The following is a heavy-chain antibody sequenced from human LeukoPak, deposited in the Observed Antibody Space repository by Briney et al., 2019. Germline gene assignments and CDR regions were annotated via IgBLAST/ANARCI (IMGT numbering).Heavy chain of an antibody. Sequence: GASVKVSCKASGYTFTSYGISWVRQAPGQGLEWMGWISAYNGNTNYAQKLQGRVTMTTDTSTSTAYMELRSLRSDDTAVYYCARDPPYYYDSRGYYFSDYWGQGTLVTVSS. CDR3: ARDPPYYYDSRGYYFSDY. D-gene: IGHD3-22*01. CDR2: ISAYNGNT. V-gene: IGHV1-18*01. CDR1: GYTFTSYG. J-gene: IGHJ4*02.